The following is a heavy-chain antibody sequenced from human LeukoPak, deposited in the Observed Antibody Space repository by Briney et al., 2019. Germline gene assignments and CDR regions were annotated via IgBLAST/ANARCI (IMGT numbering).Heavy chain of an antibody. V-gene: IGHV3-74*03. Sequence: GGSLRLSCAVSGFTFRSYWMRWVRQAPGKGLVWVSSIKSDGSSTTYADSVKGRFTISRDNAENTLYLQMNSLRVEDTAVYYCARISTMVRHYWGQGTLVTVSS. CDR3: ARISTMVRHY. D-gene: IGHD3-10*01. CDR1: GFTFRSYW. J-gene: IGHJ4*02. CDR2: IKSDGSST.